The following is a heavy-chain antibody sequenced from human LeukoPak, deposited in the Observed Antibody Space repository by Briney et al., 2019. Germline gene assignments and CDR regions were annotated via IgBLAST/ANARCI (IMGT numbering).Heavy chain of an antibody. CDR3: AGDLAYGETRGWFDP. Sequence: SETLSLTCTVSGYSISSGYYWGWIRQPLGKGLEWIGSIYHSGSTYYNPSLKSRVTISVDTSKNQFSLKLSSVTAADTAVYYCAGDLAYGETRGWFDPWGQGTLVTVSS. V-gene: IGHV4-38-2*02. CDR2: IYHSGST. J-gene: IGHJ5*02. CDR1: GYSISSGYY. D-gene: IGHD4-17*01.